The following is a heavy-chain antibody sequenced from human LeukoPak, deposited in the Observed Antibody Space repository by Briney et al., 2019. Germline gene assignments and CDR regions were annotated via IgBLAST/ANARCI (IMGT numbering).Heavy chain of an antibody. D-gene: IGHD1-1*01. Sequence: PSETLSLTCTVSGGSISSSSYYWGWIRQPPGKGLEWIGSIYYSGSTYYNPSLKSRVTISVDTSKNQFSLKLSSVTAADTAVYYCARDRGTWNDDGFDYWGHGTLVTVSS. CDR2: IYYSGST. CDR1: GGSISSSSYY. J-gene: IGHJ4*01. V-gene: IGHV4-39*07. CDR3: ARDRGTWNDDGFDY.